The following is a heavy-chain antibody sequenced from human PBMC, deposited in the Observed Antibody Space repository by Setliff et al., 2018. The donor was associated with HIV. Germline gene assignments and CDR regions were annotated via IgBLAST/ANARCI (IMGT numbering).Heavy chain of an antibody. CDR2: IYYTGIT. Sequence: PSETLSLTCSISGGSVTSYLWHWFRQPPGKGLEWIGYIYYTGITDNNPSLEGRVTISVDTSKNQVSLRLKSVTTADTAVYYCARELYGGNSRLFDYWGQGALVTVSS. CDR3: ARELYGGNSRLFDY. CDR1: GGSVTSYL. J-gene: IGHJ4*02. V-gene: IGHV4-59*02. D-gene: IGHD2-21*02.